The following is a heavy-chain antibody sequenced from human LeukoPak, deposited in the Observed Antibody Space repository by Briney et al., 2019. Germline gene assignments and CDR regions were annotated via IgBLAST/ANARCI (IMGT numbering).Heavy chain of an antibody. J-gene: IGHJ4*02. CDR2: IYYSGST. CDR3: TRLADFDWQGDY. D-gene: IGHD3-9*01. CDR1: GGSISSYY. V-gene: IGHV4-59*01. Sequence: SETLSLTCTVSGGSISSYYWSWIRQPPGKGLEWIGYIYYSGSTNYNPSLKSRVTLSVDTSKNQFSLKLSSVTAADTAVYYCTRLADFDWQGDYWGQGTLVTVSS.